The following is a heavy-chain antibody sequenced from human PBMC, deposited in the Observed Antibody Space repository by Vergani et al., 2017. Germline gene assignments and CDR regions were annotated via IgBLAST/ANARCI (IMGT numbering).Heavy chain of an antibody. V-gene: IGHV3-30*02. D-gene: IGHD3-16*01. Sequence: QVQLVESGGGVVQRGGSLRLSCATSGFTLSNYDMQWIRQGPGKGLEFVAFIQFDLSNQYYADSVKGRFPLSRDFYKNTIYLQMNSLRTDDTATYYCAKHFRGWGIDYWGQGTQVIVSS. CDR2: IQFDLSNQ. CDR3: AKHFRGWGIDY. CDR1: GFTLSNYD. J-gene: IGHJ4*02.